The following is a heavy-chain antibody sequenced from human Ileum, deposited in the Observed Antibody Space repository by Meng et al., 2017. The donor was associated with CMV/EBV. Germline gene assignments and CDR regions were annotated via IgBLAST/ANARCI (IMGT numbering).Heavy chain of an antibody. Sequence: GESLKISCAASGFTFSSHAMSWVRQAPGKGLEWVSAISGSGGSTYYADSVKGRFTISRDNSKNTLYLQMNSLRAEDTAVYYCAVCGSSWYIFAGGYYGMDVWGQGTTVTVSS. CDR1: GFTFSSHA. CDR2: ISGSGGST. J-gene: IGHJ6*02. V-gene: IGHV3-23*01. D-gene: IGHD6-13*01. CDR3: AVCGSSWYIFAGGYYGMDV.